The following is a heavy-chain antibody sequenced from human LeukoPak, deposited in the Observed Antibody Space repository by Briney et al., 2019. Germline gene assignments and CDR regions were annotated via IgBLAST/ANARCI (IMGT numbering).Heavy chain of an antibody. V-gene: IGHV4-30-4*01. CDR1: GGSLGSGDYY. D-gene: IGHD3-3*02. CDR2: IYYSGST. Sequence: SQTLSLTCTVSGGSLGSGDYYWSWIRQPPGKGLEWIGYIYYSGSTYYNPSLKSRVTISVDTSKNQFSLKLSSVTAADTAVYYCARSSILAWFDPWGQGTLVTVSS. J-gene: IGHJ5*02. CDR3: ARSSILAWFDP.